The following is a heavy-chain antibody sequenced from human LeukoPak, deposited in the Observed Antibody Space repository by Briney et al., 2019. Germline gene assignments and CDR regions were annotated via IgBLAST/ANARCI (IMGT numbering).Heavy chain of an antibody. D-gene: IGHD6-19*01. CDR3: ARGSAVAGTPDY. CDR1: GFTFSSYD. CDR2: IGTAGDT. Sequence: GGSLRLSCAASGFTFSSYDMLWVRQATGKGLEWVSAIGTAGDTYYPGSVKGRFTISRENAKNSLYLQMNSLRAGDTAVYYCARGSAVAGTPDYWGQGTLVTVSS. V-gene: IGHV3-13*04. J-gene: IGHJ4*02.